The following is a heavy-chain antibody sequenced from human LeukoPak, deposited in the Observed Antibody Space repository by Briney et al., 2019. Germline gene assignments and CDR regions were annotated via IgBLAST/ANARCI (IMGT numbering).Heavy chain of an antibody. Sequence: PSQTLSLTCTVSGGSISSGSYYWSWIRQPPGKGLEWIGYIYYSGSTNYNPSLKSRVTISVDTSKNQFSLKLSSVTAADTAVYYCARAYYDFWSGDHNWFDPWGQGTLVTVSS. V-gene: IGHV4-61*01. CDR3: ARAYYDFWSGDHNWFDP. CDR2: IYYSGST. J-gene: IGHJ5*02. D-gene: IGHD3-3*01. CDR1: GGSISSGSYY.